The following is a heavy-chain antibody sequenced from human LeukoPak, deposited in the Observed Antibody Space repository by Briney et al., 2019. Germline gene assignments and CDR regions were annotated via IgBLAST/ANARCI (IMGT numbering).Heavy chain of an antibody. CDR1: GFTFDEYG. CDR3: ARGPSGYHNT. Sequence: PGGSLRLSCAASGFTFDEYGMSWVRQAPGKGLEWVSSINWNGDSIAYVDSVKGRFTISRDNAKNSLYLQMNSLRAEDTAVYYCARGPSGYHNTGGQGTLVTVSS. D-gene: IGHD5-12*01. J-gene: IGHJ4*02. V-gene: IGHV3-20*04. CDR2: INWNGDSI.